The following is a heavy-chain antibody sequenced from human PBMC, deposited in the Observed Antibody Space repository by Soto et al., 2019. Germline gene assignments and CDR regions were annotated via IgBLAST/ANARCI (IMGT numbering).Heavy chain of an antibody. V-gene: IGHV1-3*01. CDR3: ARGGYFDSSNYLAY. D-gene: IGHD3-22*01. J-gene: IGHJ4*02. Sequence: QVQLVQSGAEVKKPGASVKVSCKASGYTFTSYGMNWVRQAPGRGLEWMGWINPGNGNTKYSQKFQGRVNIERDTSASTAEMELSSLRSEDTAVYYCARGGYFDSSNYLAYWGLGTLVTVSS. CDR1: GYTFTSYG. CDR2: INPGNGNT.